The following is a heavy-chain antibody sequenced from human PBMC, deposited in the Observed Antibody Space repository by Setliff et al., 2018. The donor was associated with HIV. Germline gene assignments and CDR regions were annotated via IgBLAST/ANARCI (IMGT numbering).Heavy chain of an antibody. J-gene: IGHJ6*03. CDR3: AGGEVRSRYVSSRAPFYHYYYYMRV. V-gene: IGHV4-39*01. CDR2: IYYTGST. CDR1: GASISSSSHH. Sequence: SETLSLTCTVSGASISSSSHHWAWIRQPPGKGLEYIGNIYYTGSTHHNPSLESRVATSVDTSKNQFSLKLSSVTAADTAVYYCAGGEVRSRYVSSRAPFYHYYYYMRVWGKGTTVTVSS. D-gene: IGHD6-13*01.